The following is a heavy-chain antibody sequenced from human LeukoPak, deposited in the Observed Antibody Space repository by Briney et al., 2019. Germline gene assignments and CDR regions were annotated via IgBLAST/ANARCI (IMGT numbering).Heavy chain of an antibody. D-gene: IGHD3-10*01. Sequence: PSETLSLTCTVSGGSISSGGYYWSWIRQPPGKGLEWIGYIYHSGSTYYNPSLKSRVTISVDRSKNQFSLKLSSVTAADTAVYYCARDIGGEQGVFDYWGQGTLVTFSS. CDR2: IYHSGST. J-gene: IGHJ4*02. CDR1: GGSISSGGYY. CDR3: ARDIGGEQGVFDY. V-gene: IGHV4-30-2*01.